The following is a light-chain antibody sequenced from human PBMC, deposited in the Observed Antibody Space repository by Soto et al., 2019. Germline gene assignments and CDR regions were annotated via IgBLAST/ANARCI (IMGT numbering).Light chain of an antibody. Sequence: EIVWTQSPGTLSLSPGEKATLSCRASQSVSSSYLAWYQQKPGQAPRLLIYGASSRATGIPDRFSGSGSGTDFTLTINRLEPEDFAVYYCQQYGTARAFGQGTKVENK. CDR3: QQYGTARA. CDR1: QSVSSSY. V-gene: IGKV3-20*01. CDR2: GAS. J-gene: IGKJ1*01.